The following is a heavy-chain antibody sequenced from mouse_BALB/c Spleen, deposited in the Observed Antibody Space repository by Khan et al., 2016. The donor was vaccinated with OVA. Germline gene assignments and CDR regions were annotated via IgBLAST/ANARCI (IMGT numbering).Heavy chain of an antibody. D-gene: IGHD1-1*01. J-gene: IGHJ4*01. CDR3: VRGYDYGEMDY. V-gene: IGHV5-6-5*01. CDR1: GFTFNKYA. Sequence: EVELVESGGGLVKPGGSLKLSCAASGFTFNKYAMSWVRQTPEKRLEWVASISSANNIHYPDRVKGQFTISRDNARSILYLEMSSLRSEDTAMYYCVRGYDYGEMDYWGQGTSVTVSS. CDR2: ISSANNI.